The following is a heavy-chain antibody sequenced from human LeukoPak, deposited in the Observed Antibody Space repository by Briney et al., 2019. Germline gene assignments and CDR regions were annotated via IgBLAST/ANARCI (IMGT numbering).Heavy chain of an antibody. D-gene: IGHD2-2*01. CDR3: AREVVPPGATGDNWFDP. V-gene: IGHV3-7*01. CDR2: IKQDGSEK. J-gene: IGHJ5*02. Sequence: TGGSLRLSCAASGFTFSSHWMSWVRQAPGKGLEWVAHIKQDGSEKQYMDSVRGRLTISRDNTKNSMYLQMDSLRDENTAVYYCAREVVPPGATGDNWFDPWGQGTLVTVSA. CDR1: GFTFSSHW.